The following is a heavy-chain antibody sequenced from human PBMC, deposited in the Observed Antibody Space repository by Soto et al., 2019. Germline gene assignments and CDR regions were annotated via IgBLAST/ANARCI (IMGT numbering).Heavy chain of an antibody. Sequence: GESLKISCQGSGYSFASYWIGWVRQMPGKDLEWMGSIYPGDSDTRYSPSFQGQVTISADKSLRTAYLQWTSLKASDTALYYCARTRSFTLGFYYDGMDLWGQGTTVTSP. CDR2: IYPGDSDT. V-gene: IGHV5-51*01. CDR1: GYSFASYW. D-gene: IGHD6-6*01. CDR3: ARTRSFTLGFYYDGMDL. J-gene: IGHJ6*02.